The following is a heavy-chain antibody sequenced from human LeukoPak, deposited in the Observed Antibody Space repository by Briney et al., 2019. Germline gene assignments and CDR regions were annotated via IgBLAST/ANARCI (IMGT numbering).Heavy chain of an antibody. J-gene: IGHJ5*02. CDR2: INPNGGYT. V-gene: IGHV1-46*01. Sequence: ASVKISCKASGYTFSNNWMHWVRQAPGQGLEWVGIINPNGGYTAYAQKFQGRVTLTRDTSTSTVYMELSSLRSEDTAVYYCVRNYYDGTPDWFDPWGQGTLVTVSS. CDR1: GYTFSNNW. CDR3: VRNYYDGTPDWFDP. D-gene: IGHD3-16*01.